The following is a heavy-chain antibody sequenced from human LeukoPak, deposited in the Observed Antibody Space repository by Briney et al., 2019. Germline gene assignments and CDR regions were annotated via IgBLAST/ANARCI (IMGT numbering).Heavy chain of an antibody. CDR2: ISWNSGSI. Sequence: GGSLRLSCAASGFTFDDYAMHWVRQAPGKGLEWVSGISWNSGSIGYADSVKGRFTISRDNARNSLYLQMNSLRAEDMALYYCAKGSGYYLNAAFDIWGQGTMVTVSS. J-gene: IGHJ3*02. CDR3: AKGSGYYLNAAFDI. CDR1: GFTFDDYA. D-gene: IGHD3-22*01. V-gene: IGHV3-9*03.